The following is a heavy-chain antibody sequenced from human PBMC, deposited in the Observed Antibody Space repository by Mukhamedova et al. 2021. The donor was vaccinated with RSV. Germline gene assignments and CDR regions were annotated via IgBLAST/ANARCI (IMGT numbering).Heavy chain of an antibody. Sequence: TFTDYTMSWFRQAPGKGLEWVGSIRNKAYGEATDYAASVKARFILSRDDSKTTVYLQMNSLRTEDTAVYYCCRGKIGDWGQGTLV. CDR1: TFTDYT. CDR3: CRGKIGD. V-gene: IGHV3-49*03. D-gene: IGHD4-17*01. J-gene: IGHJ4*02. CDR2: IRNKAYGEAT.